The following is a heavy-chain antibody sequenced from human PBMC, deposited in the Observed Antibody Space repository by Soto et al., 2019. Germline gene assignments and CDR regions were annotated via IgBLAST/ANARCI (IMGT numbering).Heavy chain of an antibody. Sequence: EVQLVESGGGLVKPGGSLRLSCAASGFTFNNAWMNWVRQAPGKGLEWVGRVKTKTDGETTDYAAPAKGRFTISRDDSINTLYLQMNSLETEDTAVYFCTYRIRTTNDYWGQGTLVTVSS. V-gene: IGHV3-15*07. D-gene: IGHD1-1*01. CDR2: VKTKTDGETT. CDR1: GFTFNNAW. CDR3: TYRIRTTNDY. J-gene: IGHJ4*02.